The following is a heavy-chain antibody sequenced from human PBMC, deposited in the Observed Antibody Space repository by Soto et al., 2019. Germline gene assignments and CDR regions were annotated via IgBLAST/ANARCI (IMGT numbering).Heavy chain of an antibody. J-gene: IGHJ4*02. Sequence: ASVKVSCKASGYTFTSYGITWVRQAPGQGLEWMGWISAYNGNTNYAQRLQGRVTMTTDTSTTTAYMELRSLRSDDTAVYYCARGQKLFQDGRFDYWGQGTLVTVSS. CDR3: ARGQKLFQDGRFDY. V-gene: IGHV1-18*01. CDR1: GYTFTSYG. CDR2: ISAYNGNT. D-gene: IGHD1-1*01.